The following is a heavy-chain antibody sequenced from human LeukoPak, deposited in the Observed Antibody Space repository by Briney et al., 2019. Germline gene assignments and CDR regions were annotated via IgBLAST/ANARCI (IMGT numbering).Heavy chain of an antibody. Sequence: SQTLSLTCALSGDSVSSTSAAWNWIRQSPSRGLEWLGRTYYRSKWYNDYAPSVESRITVNPDTSRNQVSLHLNSVTPEDTAVYYCARQANMVRGVTHYYFGVDVWGQGTTVTVSS. V-gene: IGHV6-1*01. CDR2: TYYRSKWYN. D-gene: IGHD3-10*01. CDR1: GDSVSSTSAA. CDR3: ARQANMVRGVTHYYFGVDV. J-gene: IGHJ6*02.